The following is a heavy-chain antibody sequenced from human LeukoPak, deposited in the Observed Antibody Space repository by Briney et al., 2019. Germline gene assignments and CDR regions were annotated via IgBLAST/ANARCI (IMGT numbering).Heavy chain of an antibody. CDR2: IYYSGST. Sequence: PSETLSLTCTVSGGSISSYYWSWIRRPPGKGLEWIGYIYYSGSTNYNPSLKSRATISVDTSKNQFSLKLSSVTAADTAVYYCARASAVVWFGELLYYFDYWGQGTLVTVSS. CDR1: GGSISSYY. CDR3: ARASAVVWFGELLYYFDY. D-gene: IGHD3-10*01. J-gene: IGHJ4*02. V-gene: IGHV4-59*01.